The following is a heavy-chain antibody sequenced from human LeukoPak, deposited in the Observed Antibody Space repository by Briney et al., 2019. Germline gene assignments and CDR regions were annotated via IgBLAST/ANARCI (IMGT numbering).Heavy chain of an antibody. Sequence: SETLSLTCSVSGGSISSSSYYWGWIRQPPGKGLEWIASINYFGSTYYNPSLKSRVTMSVDTSNNQFSLNLRSVTAADTAVYYCARPVAGDAFDIWGHGTMVAVST. CDR3: ARPVAGDAFDI. V-gene: IGHV4-39*01. CDR1: GGSISSSSYY. J-gene: IGHJ3*02. CDR2: INYFGST. D-gene: IGHD6-19*01.